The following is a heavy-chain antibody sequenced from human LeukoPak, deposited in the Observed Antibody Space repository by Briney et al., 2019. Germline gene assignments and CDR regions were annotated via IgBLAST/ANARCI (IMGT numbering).Heavy chain of an antibody. V-gene: IGHV3-30*02. CDR2: IRYDGSKK. J-gene: IGHJ6*03. CDR1: GFTFSSYG. D-gene: IGHD2-21*02. CDR3: SRDLGDPRMEYYYYYYMDV. Sequence: GGSLRLSCVASGFTFSSYGIHWVRQAPGKGLEWVAFIRYDGSKKSYADSVKGRFTITRDNSKNTLYLQMNSLEVDDTGVYYCSRDLGDPRMEYYYYYYMDVWGKGTAVTIS.